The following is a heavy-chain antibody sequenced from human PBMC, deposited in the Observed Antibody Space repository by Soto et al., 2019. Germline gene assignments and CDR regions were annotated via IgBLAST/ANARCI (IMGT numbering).Heavy chain of an antibody. CDR1: GYTFTSFA. CDR2: INAGNGAT. CDR3: ARFCSSSLCYAAFDY. D-gene: IGHD2-2*01. J-gene: IGHJ4*02. V-gene: IGHV1-3*01. Sequence: QVQLVQSGAEVRKPGASVKVSCKASGYTFTSFAINWVRQAPGQRLEWVGWINAGNGATTHSQNFQGRVTITRDTSANTASMELRSLRSEDTAVFYCARFCSSSLCYAAFDYWGQGTLVTVSS.